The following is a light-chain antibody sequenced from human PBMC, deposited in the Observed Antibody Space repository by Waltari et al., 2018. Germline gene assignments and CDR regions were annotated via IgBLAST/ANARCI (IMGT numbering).Light chain of an antibody. V-gene: IGLV4-69*01. J-gene: IGLJ2*01. CDR2: VSSAGSH. Sequence: QVVLTQSPSASASLGASVKLTCTLSSGHSSYAIAWHQQQPEKGPRYLMKVSSAGSHQQGDGIPDRFSRSSSGTERYLTISSVQSEDEADDYCQTWDTGTHVVFGGGTKLTVL. CDR3: QTWDTGTHVV. CDR1: SGHSSYA.